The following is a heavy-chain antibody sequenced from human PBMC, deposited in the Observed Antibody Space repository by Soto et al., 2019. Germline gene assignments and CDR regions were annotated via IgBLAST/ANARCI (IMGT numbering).Heavy chain of an antibody. CDR2: IYYSGST. J-gene: IGHJ3*02. Sequence: SETLSLTCTVSGGSISSSSYYWGWIRQPPGKGLEWIGSIYYSGSTYYNPSLKSRVTISVDTSKNQFSLKLSSVTAADTAVYYCARLYPKHIVVLTANGDAFDIWCQGTMVTVSS. CDR1: GGSISSSSYY. CDR3: ARLYPKHIVVLTANGDAFDI. V-gene: IGHV4-39*01. D-gene: IGHD2-21*02.